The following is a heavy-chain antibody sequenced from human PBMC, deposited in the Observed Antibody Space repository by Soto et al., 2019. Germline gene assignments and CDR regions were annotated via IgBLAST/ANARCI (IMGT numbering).Heavy chain of an antibody. D-gene: IGHD3-9*01. V-gene: IGHV3-23*01. Sequence: DVQLLESGGGLVQPGGSLRLSCAASTFPFSTYGMSWVRQAPGKGLEWVSGISGSGGNTYYAESVKGRFTISRDNSKNTLYLQMNSLRAEDTAVYYCAKFRHYDILTGYGGGDVWGQGTTVTVSS. J-gene: IGHJ6*02. CDR3: AKFRHYDILTGYGGGDV. CDR1: TFPFSTYG. CDR2: ISGSGGNT.